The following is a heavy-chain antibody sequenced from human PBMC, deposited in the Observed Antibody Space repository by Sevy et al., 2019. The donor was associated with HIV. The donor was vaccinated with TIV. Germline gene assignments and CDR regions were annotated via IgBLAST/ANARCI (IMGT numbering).Heavy chain of an antibody. Sequence: GGSLRLSCATSGFNFNNTWMSWVRQAPGKGLEWVGRVKSEVDGGTRDYAAPVRGRFTMSRDDSRSTLYLQMDTLKSEDTAVYYCTPGGGSITVAGTPFDYWGQGTQVTVSS. V-gene: IGHV3-15*01. J-gene: IGHJ4*02. CDR3: TPGGGSITVAGTPFDY. D-gene: IGHD6-19*01. CDR2: VKSEVDGGTR. CDR1: GFNFNNTW.